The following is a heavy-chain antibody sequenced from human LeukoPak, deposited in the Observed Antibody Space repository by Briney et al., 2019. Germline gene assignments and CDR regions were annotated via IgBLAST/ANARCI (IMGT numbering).Heavy chain of an antibody. V-gene: IGHV3-21*01. CDR1: GFTFSSYS. CDR3: ARDKSTVVVIDY. CDR2: ISSSSGYI. J-gene: IGHJ4*02. Sequence: PGGSLRLSCAASGFTFSSYSMNWVRQAPGKGLEWVSSISSSSGYIYYADSVKGRFTISRDNAKNSLYLQMNSLRAEDTAVYYCARDKSTVVVIDYWGQGTLVTVSS. D-gene: IGHD3-22*01.